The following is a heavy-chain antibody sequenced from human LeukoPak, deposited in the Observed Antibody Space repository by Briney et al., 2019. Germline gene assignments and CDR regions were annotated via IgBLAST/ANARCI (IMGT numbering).Heavy chain of an antibody. CDR2: VSSTGNT. Sequence: PSETLSLTCTVARVSINDYYWTWIRQPPGKGLEWIGSVSSTGNTNSNPSLRSRVSMSIDASKKQFSLRLNSVTAADTAVYYCARPYYGHSVGDAYDVWGQGTLVTVSS. CDR3: ARPYYGHSVGDAYDV. V-gene: IGHV4-59*01. CDR1: RVSINDYY. J-gene: IGHJ3*01. D-gene: IGHD4-17*01.